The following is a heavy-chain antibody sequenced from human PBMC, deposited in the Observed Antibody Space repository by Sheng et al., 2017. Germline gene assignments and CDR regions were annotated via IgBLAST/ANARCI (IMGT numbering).Heavy chain of an antibody. Sequence: QVQLVQSGAEVKKPGSSVKVSCKASGGTFSSYAISWVRQAPGQGLEWMGGIIPIFGTANYAQKFQGRVTITADESTSTAYMELSSLRSEDTAVYYCATDGDYVWGSYRYTGLDYWGQGTLVTVSS. CDR1: GGTFSSYA. V-gene: IGHV1-69*13. D-gene: IGHD3-16*02. CDR3: ATDGDYVWGSYRYTGLDY. J-gene: IGHJ4*02. CDR2: IIPIFGTA.